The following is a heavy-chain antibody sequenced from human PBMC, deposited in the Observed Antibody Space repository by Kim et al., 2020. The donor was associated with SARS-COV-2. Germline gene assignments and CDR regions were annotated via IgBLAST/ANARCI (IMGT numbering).Heavy chain of an antibody. D-gene: IGHD6-19*01. CDR3: ARMIAVADLYYFDY. Sequence: NYAQKLQGRVIMTTDTSTSTAYMELRSLRSDDTAVYFCARMIAVADLYYFDYWGQGTLLTVSS. J-gene: IGHJ4*02. V-gene: IGHV1-18*01.